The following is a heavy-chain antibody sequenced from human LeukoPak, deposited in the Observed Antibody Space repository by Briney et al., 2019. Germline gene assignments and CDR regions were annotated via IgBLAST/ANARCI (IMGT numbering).Heavy chain of an antibody. CDR3: ARTYYYDSSGYSVFDY. Sequence: SETLSLTCTVSGGSISSYYWSWIRQPPGKGLERIGYIYYSGSTNYNPSLKSRVTISVDTSKNQFSLKLSSVTAADTAVYYCARTYYYDSSGYSVFDYWGQGTLVAVSS. CDR2: IYYSGST. CDR1: GGSISSYY. V-gene: IGHV4-59*08. D-gene: IGHD3-22*01. J-gene: IGHJ4*02.